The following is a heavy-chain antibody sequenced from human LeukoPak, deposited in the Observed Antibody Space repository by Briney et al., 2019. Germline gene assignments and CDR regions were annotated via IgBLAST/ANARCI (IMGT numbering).Heavy chain of an antibody. Sequence: GGSLRLSCAASGFTFSSNYMSWVRQAPGKGLEWVSVIYSGGSTYYADSVKGRFSISRDNSKNTLYLQMNSLRAEDTAVYYCARDQILWFGESSGYYYGMDVWGQGTTVTVSS. CDR3: ARDQILWFGESSGYYYGMDV. CDR2: IYSGGST. CDR1: GFTFSSNY. D-gene: IGHD3-10*01. V-gene: IGHV3-53*01. J-gene: IGHJ6*02.